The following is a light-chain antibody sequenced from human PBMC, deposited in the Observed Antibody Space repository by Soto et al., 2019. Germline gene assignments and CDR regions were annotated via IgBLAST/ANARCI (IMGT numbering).Light chain of an antibody. J-gene: IGKJ5*01. Sequence: EIVLTQSPVTRCLSPGERASLSCGASQSLSRSYFAWYQHKPGQGPRLLIYGAFTRATGIPDRFSGSGSGTDFTLTISRLEPEDFAVYDCQQHETLITFGQGTRLEI. CDR3: QQHETLIT. V-gene: IGKV3-20*01. CDR2: GAF. CDR1: QSLSRSY.